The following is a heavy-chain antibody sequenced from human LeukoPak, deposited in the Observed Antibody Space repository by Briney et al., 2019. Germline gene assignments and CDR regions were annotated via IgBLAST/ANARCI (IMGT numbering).Heavy chain of an antibody. D-gene: IGHD5-12*01. CDR1: GGSIGSHY. J-gene: IGHJ4*02. V-gene: IGHV4-59*11. CDR2: VSYSGSA. Sequence: SETLSLTRTVSGGSIGSHYWNWIRQPPGKGLEWIGYVSYSGSANYNPSLKSRVTISVDTSKNQFSLKLSSVTAADTALYYCARGGSIVPTIRDYWGRGTLVTVSS. CDR3: ARGGSIVPTIRDY.